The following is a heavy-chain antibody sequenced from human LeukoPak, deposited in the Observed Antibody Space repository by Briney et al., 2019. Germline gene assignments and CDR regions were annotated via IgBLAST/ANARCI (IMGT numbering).Heavy chain of an antibody. Sequence: SETLSLTCTVSGGSISGYYWSWIRQPAGQGLELIGRVYSNGDTRYNPSLKSRVTMSVDTSKNQLSLNLGPVTAADTAVYYCARAAGAAGGQYFDYWGQGTLVTVSS. D-gene: IGHD6-13*01. CDR1: GGSISGYY. CDR3: ARAAGAAGGQYFDY. V-gene: IGHV4-4*07. J-gene: IGHJ4*02. CDR2: VYSNGDT.